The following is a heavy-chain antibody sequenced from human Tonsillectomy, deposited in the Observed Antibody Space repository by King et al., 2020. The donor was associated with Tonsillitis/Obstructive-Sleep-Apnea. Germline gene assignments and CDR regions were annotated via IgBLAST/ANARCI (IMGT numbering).Heavy chain of an antibody. J-gene: IGHJ6*02. D-gene: IGHD2-2*01. V-gene: IGHV1-69*10. CDR3: ARAYCSTTSCRVSYYYYGMDV. Sequence: QLVQSGAEVKKPGSSVKVSCKASGGTFSSYAISWVRQALGQGLEWMGGIIPILGIANYAQKFQGRVTITADKSTSTAYMELSSLRSEDTAVYYCARAYCSTTSCRVSYYYYGMDVWGQGTTVTVSS. CDR1: GGTFSSYA. CDR2: IIPILGIA.